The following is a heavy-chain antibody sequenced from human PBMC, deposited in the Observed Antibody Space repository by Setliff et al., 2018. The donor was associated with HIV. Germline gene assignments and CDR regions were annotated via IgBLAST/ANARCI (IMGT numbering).Heavy chain of an antibody. CDR1: GFTFTNYW. J-gene: IGHJ6*03. V-gene: IGHV3-74*01. CDR3: ARGGKNWNPHSYYYYMDV. Sequence: GGSLRLSCAASGFTFTNYWMHWVRQAPGKGLMWVSRTNSDGTTTTYADSVKGRFTISSDNAENTLYLQMNSLRAEDTAVYYCARGGKNWNPHSYYYYMDVWGKGTTVTVSS. CDR2: TNSDGTTT. D-gene: IGHD1-1*01.